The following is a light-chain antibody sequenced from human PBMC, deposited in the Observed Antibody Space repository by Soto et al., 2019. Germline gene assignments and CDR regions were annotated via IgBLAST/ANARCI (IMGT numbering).Light chain of an antibody. CDR1: SSDVGGYNF. Sequence: QSALTQPASVFGSPGQSITISCTGTSSDVGGYNFVSWYQQHPGKAHKLMIYEVSSRPSGVSNRFSGSKSGNTASLTISGLQPEDEADYYCSSYTTSSTLVFGTGTKLTVL. CDR2: EVS. V-gene: IGLV2-14*03. J-gene: IGLJ1*01. CDR3: SSYTTSSTLV.